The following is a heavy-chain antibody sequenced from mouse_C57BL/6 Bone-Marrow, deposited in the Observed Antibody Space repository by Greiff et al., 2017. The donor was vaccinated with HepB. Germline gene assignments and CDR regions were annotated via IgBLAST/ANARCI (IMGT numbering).Heavy chain of an antibody. V-gene: IGHV14-4*01. Sequence: EVQRVESGAELVRPGASVKLSCTASGFNIKDDYMHWVKQRPEQGLEWIGWIDPENGDTEYASKFQGKATITADTSSNTAYLQLSSLTSEDTAVYYCTTRRRYWGQGTTLTVSS. CDR3: TTRRRY. J-gene: IGHJ2*01. CDR2: IDPENGDT. CDR1: GFNIKDDY.